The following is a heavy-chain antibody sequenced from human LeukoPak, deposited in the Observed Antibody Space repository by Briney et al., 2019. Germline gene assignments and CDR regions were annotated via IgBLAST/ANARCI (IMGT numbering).Heavy chain of an antibody. CDR2: INPSGGST. CDR3: ARFAVHRRLAVAGQFGLDY. D-gene: IGHD6-19*01. V-gene: IGHV1-46*01. J-gene: IGHJ4*02. Sequence: APVKVSCKASGYTFTGYYIHWVRQAPGQGLEWMGIINPSGGSTNYAQKFQGRVTMTRDTSTSTVYMELSSLRSGDTAVYYCARFAVHRRLAVAGQFGLDYWGQGTLVTVSS. CDR1: GYTFTGYY.